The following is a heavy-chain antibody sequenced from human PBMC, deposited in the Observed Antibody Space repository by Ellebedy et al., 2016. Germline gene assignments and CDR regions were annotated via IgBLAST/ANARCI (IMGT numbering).Heavy chain of an antibody. CDR3: ARDRGSMMPHAFDI. J-gene: IGHJ3*02. V-gene: IGHV3-7*01. CDR2: INQDGSAK. CDR1: GFSFSTHY. D-gene: IGHD3-22*01. Sequence: GGSLRLSCAASGFSFSTHYVSWVRQAPGKGLEWVANINQDGSAKYYVDSVKGRFTISRDNAKNSLYLQMNSLRAEDTAVYYCARDRGSMMPHAFDIWGQGTMVTVSS.